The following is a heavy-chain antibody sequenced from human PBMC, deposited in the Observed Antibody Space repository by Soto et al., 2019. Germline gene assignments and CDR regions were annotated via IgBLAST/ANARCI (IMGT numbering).Heavy chain of an antibody. CDR1: GYIFVNYG. CDR3: AMVDNYFTPTPQDV. J-gene: IGHJ6*02. Sequence: QVQLVQSGDEMKKPGASVRVSCKASGYIFVNYGIAWVRQAPGQGLEWMGWISPYTGDTHSASKVQGRLTMTTDTFTSTAYMVLGSLTSDETAVDYCAMVDNYFTPTPQDVWGQGTTVTVSS. CDR2: ISPYTGDT. D-gene: IGHD5-12*01. V-gene: IGHV1-18*01.